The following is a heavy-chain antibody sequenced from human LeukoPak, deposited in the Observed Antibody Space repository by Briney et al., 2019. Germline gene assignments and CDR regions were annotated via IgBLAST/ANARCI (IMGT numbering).Heavy chain of an antibody. D-gene: IGHD1-26*01. Sequence: ASVKVSCKASGYTFTGYYMHWVRQAPGQGLEWMGWINPNSGGTNYAQKFQGRVTMTRDTSISTAYMELSRLRSDDTAVYYCARAGLGSYPPFDYWGQGTLVTVSS. CDR3: ARAGLGSYPPFDY. CDR1: GYTFTGYY. CDR2: INPNSGGT. V-gene: IGHV1-2*02. J-gene: IGHJ4*02.